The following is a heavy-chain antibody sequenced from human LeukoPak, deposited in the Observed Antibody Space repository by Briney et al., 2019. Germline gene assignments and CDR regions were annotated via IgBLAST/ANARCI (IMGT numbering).Heavy chain of an antibody. V-gene: IGHV4-39*01. CDR2: IYYSGST. D-gene: IGHD3-22*01. CDR3: ARPTSDYYDSSGYYYFDY. CDR1: GDSISSSSSY. J-gene: IGHJ4*02. Sequence: SETLSLTCTVSGDSISSSSSYWGWIRQPPGEGLEWIGSIYYSGSTYYNTSLKSRVTISVDTSKNQFSLRLSSVTAADTAVYYCARPTSDYYDSSGYYYFDYWGQGTLVTVSS.